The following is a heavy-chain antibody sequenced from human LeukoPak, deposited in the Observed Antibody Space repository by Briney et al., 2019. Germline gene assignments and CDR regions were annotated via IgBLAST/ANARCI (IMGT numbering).Heavy chain of an antibody. CDR1: GFTFSDYY. CDR3: ARMYEQWLGTGTFDY. Sequence: KSGGSLRLSCAASGFTFSDYYMSWIRQAPGKGLEWVSYISSSGSTIYYADSVKGRFTVSRDNAKNSLYLQMNSLRAEDTAVYYCARMYEQWLGTGTFDYWGQGTLVTVSS. CDR2: ISSSGSTI. D-gene: IGHD6-19*01. V-gene: IGHV3-11*01. J-gene: IGHJ4*02.